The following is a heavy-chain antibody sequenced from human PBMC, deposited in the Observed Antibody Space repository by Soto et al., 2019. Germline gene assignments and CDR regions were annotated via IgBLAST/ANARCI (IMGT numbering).Heavy chain of an antibody. CDR1: GGTFSSYA. V-gene: IGHV1-69*01. CDR3: ARDCTEYYYDSSGGFPDAFDI. CDR2: IIPIFGTA. Sequence: QVQPVQSGAEVKKPGSSVKVSCKASGGTFSSYAISWVRQAPGQGLEWMGGIIPIFGTANYAQKFQGRVTITADESTSTAYMELSSLRSEDTAVYYCARDCTEYYYDSSGGFPDAFDIWGQGTMVTVSS. D-gene: IGHD3-22*01. J-gene: IGHJ3*02.